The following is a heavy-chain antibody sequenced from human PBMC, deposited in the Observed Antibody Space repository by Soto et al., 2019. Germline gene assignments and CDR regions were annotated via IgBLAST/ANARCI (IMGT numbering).Heavy chain of an antibody. CDR2: IYHSGST. V-gene: IGHV4-38-2*01. J-gene: IGHJ5*02. Sequence: PSETLSLTCAVSGYSISSGYYWGWIRQPPGKGLEWIATIYHSGSTYYNPSLKSRATISVDTSKNQFSLKLSSVTAADTAVYYCAGSSTISVRYFDWFDPWGQGTLVTVSS. D-gene: IGHD3-9*01. CDR3: AGSSTISVRYFDWFDP. CDR1: GYSISSGYY.